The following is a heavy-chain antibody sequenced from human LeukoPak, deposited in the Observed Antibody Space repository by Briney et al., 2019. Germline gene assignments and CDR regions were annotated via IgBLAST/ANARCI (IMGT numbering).Heavy chain of an antibody. Sequence: SETLSLTCTVSGGSISSYYWSWIRQPAGKGLEWIGRIYTSESTNYNPSLKSRVTMSVDTSKNQFSLKLSSVTAADTAVYYCASSSWSRSYYYYYMDVWGKGTTVTVSS. CDR1: GGSISSYY. V-gene: IGHV4-4*07. CDR3: ASSSWSRSYYYYYMDV. D-gene: IGHD6-13*01. CDR2: IYTSEST. J-gene: IGHJ6*03.